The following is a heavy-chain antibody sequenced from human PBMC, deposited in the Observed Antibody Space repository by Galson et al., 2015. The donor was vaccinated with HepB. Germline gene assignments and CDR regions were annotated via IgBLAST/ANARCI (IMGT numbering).Heavy chain of an antibody. CDR3: AKYCSSTRCYKGMDV. D-gene: IGHD2-2*02. CDR1: GYTFTTYY. J-gene: IGHJ6*02. V-gene: IGHV1-46*01. Sequence: SVKVSCKASGYTFTTYYMHWVRQAPGQGLERMGFINPSGGSTSYAQKFQGRVTMTRDTSTSTAYMELSSLRSEDTAVYYCAKYCSSTRCYKGMDVWGQGTTVTVSS. CDR2: INPSGGST.